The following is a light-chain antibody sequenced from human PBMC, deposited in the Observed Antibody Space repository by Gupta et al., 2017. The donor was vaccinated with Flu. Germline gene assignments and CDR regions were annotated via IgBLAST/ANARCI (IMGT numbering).Light chain of an antibody. CDR1: QSISSSY. CDR2: GAS. V-gene: IGKV3-20*01. J-gene: IGKJ1*01. Sequence: EIVLTQSPGTLSLSPGERATLSCRVSQSISSSYLAWYQQKPGQAPRLLIYGASSRATGIPDRFSGSGSGTDFTLTISRLEPEDFAVYYCQQYGSSRTWTFGQGTKVEIK. CDR3: QQYGSSRTWT.